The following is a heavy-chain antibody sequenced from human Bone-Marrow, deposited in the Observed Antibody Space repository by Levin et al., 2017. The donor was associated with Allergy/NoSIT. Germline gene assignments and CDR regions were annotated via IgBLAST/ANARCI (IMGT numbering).Heavy chain of an antibody. CDR3: AREHDGVAAGYGMDV. J-gene: IGHJ6*02. Sequence: GGSLRLSCAASGSTFSSYAIQWVRQAPGKGLEWVAVISSDGSNKYYADSVKGRITISRDNSKNTLYLQMNSLRAEDTAVYYCAREHDGVAAGYGMDVWGQGTTVTVSS. D-gene: IGHD6-13*01. CDR1: GSTFSSYA. CDR2: ISSDGSNK. V-gene: IGHV3-30*04.